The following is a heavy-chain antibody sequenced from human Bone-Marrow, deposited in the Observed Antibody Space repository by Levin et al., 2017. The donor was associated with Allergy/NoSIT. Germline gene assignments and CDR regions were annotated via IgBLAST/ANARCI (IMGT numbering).Heavy chain of an antibody. CDR1: GGSLRSSSDH. Sequence: PSETLSLTCSISGGSLRSSSDHWGWIRQPPGKGLEYIGEINFQGNTYFNPGLNSGVTISADASKRQFSLRLASVTAADTAVYFCARRWSGTHPFDHWGQGILVIVSP. J-gene: IGHJ4*02. V-gene: IGHV4-39*01. CDR3: ARRWSGTHPFDH. CDR2: INFQGNT. D-gene: IGHD3-3*01.